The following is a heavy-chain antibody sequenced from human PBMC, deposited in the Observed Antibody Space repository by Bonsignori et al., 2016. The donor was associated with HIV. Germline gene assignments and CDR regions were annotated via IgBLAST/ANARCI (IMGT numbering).Heavy chain of an antibody. V-gene: IGHV1-69*01. J-gene: IGHJ4*02. CDR2: IIPLLGNP. CDR3: ATGTGAGFLTD. Sequence: WVRQAPGQGLEWMGGIIPLLGNPNYAQKFEGRVTIIADESTTTAYMELNSLRSDDTAVYHCATGTGAGFLTDWGQGTLVTVSS. D-gene: IGHD3-9*01.